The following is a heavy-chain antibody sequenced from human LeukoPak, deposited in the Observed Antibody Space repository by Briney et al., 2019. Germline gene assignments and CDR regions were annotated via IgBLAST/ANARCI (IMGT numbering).Heavy chain of an antibody. Sequence: PGGSLRLSCAASGFTFSDCYMSWIRQAPGKGLEWVSFISSSSSYTNYADSVKGRFTISRDNAKNSLYLQMNSLRDDDTAVYYCAVSYSSGWYAPRGWGQGTLVTVSS. CDR1: GFTFSDCY. V-gene: IGHV3-11*06. J-gene: IGHJ4*02. D-gene: IGHD6-13*01. CDR2: ISSSSSYT. CDR3: AVSYSSGWYAPRG.